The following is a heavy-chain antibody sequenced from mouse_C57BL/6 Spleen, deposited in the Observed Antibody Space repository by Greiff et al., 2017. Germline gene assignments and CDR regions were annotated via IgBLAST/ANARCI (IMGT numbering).Heavy chain of an antibody. Sequence: QVQLQQSGAELVRPGTSVKVSCKASGYAFTNYLIEWVKQRPGQGLEWIGVINPGSGGTNYNEKFKGKATLTAAKSSSTAYMQLSSLTSEDSAVYFCARYGNFYYAMDYWGQGTSVTVSS. CDR2: INPGSGGT. CDR3: ARYGNFYYAMDY. J-gene: IGHJ4*01. CDR1: GYAFTNYL. V-gene: IGHV1-54*01. D-gene: IGHD2-1*01.